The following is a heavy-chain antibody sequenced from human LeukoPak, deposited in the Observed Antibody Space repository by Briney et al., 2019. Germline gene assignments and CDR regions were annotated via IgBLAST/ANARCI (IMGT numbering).Heavy chain of an antibody. CDR2: IRYDGSNK. CDR3: AKYRNTYSSSWYYFDY. Sequence: GGSLRLSCAASGFTFSSYGMHWVRQAPGKGLEWVAFIRYDGSNKYYADSVKGRFTISRDNSKNTLYLQMNSLRAEDTAVYYCAKYRNTYSSSWYYFDYWGQGTLVTVSS. J-gene: IGHJ4*02. V-gene: IGHV3-30*02. CDR1: GFTFSSYG. D-gene: IGHD6-13*01.